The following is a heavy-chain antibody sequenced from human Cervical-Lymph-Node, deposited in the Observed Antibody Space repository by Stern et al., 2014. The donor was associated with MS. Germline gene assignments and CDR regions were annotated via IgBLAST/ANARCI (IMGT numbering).Heavy chain of an antibody. V-gene: IGHV3-7*01. CDR1: GSTFSTAW. Sequence: EVQLVESWGGLVQPGGSQRLSCVASGSTFSTAWMSGGRQAPGKGLELVANIKRDGSEENTWDSVKGRSTNSKNNTKRSLYLEMNSLRAEDTAVYYCTRFLQSGWSDLFDSWGRGTLVTVSS. D-gene: IGHD6-19*01. J-gene: IGHJ5*01. CDR3: TRFLQSGWSDLFDS. CDR2: IKRDGSEE.